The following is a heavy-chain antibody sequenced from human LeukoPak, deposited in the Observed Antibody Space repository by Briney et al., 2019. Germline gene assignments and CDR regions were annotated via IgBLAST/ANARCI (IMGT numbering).Heavy chain of an antibody. J-gene: IGHJ4*02. CDR3: TTAYYDFWSGYLFIFDY. V-gene: IGHV3-15*07. Sequence: GGSLRLSCAASGFTFSSYGMHWVRQAPGKGLEWVGRIKSKTDGGTTDYAAPVKGRFTISRDDSKNTLYLQMNSLKTEDTAVYYCTTAYYDFWSGYLFIFDYWGQGTLVTVSS. CDR2: IKSKTDGGTT. CDR1: GFTFSSYG. D-gene: IGHD3-3*01.